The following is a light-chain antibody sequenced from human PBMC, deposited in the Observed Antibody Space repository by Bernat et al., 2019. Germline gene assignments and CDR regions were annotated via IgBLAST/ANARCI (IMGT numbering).Light chain of an antibody. CDR3: LKYNSKPRT. CDR1: QGISNY. J-gene: IGKJ1*01. Sequence: ASVGDRVTITCRASQGISNYLSWYQQKPGKAPKLLIYDASTLQSGVPSRFSVSVSGTDFTLTISRLQPEDFATYYCLKYNSKPRTLGQGTKVEIK. V-gene: IGKV1-13*02. CDR2: DAS.